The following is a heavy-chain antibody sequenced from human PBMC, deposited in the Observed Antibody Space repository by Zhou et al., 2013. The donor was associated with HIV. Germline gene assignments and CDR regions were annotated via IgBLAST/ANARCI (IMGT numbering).Heavy chain of an antibody. J-gene: IGHJ6*03. CDR1: GGTFSSYA. CDR2: IIPIFGTA. D-gene: IGHD3-3*01. V-gene: IGHV1-69*05. Sequence: QVQLVQSGAEVKKPGSSVKVSCKASGGTFSSYAISWVRQAPGQGLEWMGGIIPIFGTANYAQKFQGRVTITTDESTSTAYMELSSLRSEDTAVYYCARAVLRFLEWSDYYYYMDVWGKGTTVTVSS. CDR3: ARAVLRFLEWSDYYYYMDV.